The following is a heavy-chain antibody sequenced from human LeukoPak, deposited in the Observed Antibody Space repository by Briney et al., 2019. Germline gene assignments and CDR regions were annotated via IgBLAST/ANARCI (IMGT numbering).Heavy chain of an antibody. D-gene: IGHD6-13*01. CDR2: IYYIVST. CDR3: ARETRSSSWSIKYYFDY. Sequence: PSETLSLTCTVSGGSISSSSYHWGWIRQSPGKGLEWIGSIYYIVSTDYNPSLKSRVTISVDTSKNQFSLKLTSVTAADTAVYYCARETRSSSWSIKYYFDYWGQGTLVTVSS. J-gene: IGHJ4*02. V-gene: IGHV4-39*07. CDR1: GGSISSSSYH.